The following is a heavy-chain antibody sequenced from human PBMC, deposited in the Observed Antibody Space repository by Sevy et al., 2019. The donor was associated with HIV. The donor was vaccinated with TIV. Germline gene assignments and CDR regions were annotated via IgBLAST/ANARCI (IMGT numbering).Heavy chain of an antibody. CDR3: ASGAVAATRGTLGY. CDR2: ISSSSSYI. V-gene: IGHV3-21*01. CDR1: GFTFSSYS. J-gene: IGHJ4*02. Sequence: GGSLILSCAASGFTFSSYSMNWVRHAPGKGLEWVSSISSSSSYIYYADSVKGRFTISRDNAKNSLYLQMNSLRAEDTAVYYCASGAVAATRGTLGYWGQGTLVTVSS. D-gene: IGHD2-15*01.